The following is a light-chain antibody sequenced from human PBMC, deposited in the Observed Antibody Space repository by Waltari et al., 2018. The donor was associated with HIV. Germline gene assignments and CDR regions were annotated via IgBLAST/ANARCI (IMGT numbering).Light chain of an antibody. Sequence: QSALTQPPSASGSPGQSVTISCTGTSSDVGGYNYVSWYQQHPGKAPKLMIYEVTKRPSVVPARFSGSKSGNTASLTVSGLQPEDEADYYCSSYWVFGTGTKVTVL. CDR3: SSYWV. CDR2: EVT. CDR1: SSDVGGYNY. J-gene: IGLJ1*01. V-gene: IGLV2-8*01.